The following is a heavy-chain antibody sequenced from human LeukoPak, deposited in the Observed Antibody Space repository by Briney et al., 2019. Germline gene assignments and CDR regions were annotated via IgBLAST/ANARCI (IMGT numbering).Heavy chain of an antibody. J-gene: IGHJ3*02. CDR2: ISWNSGSI. D-gene: IGHD6-13*01. Sequence: PGGSLRLSCAASGFTFDDYAMHWVRQAPGKGLEWVSGISWNSGSIGYADSVKGRFTISRDNAKNSLYLQMNSLRAEDTAVYYCARGIAAAGTLIWGQGTMVTVSS. CDR1: GFTFDDYA. V-gene: IGHV3-9*01. CDR3: ARGIAAAGTLI.